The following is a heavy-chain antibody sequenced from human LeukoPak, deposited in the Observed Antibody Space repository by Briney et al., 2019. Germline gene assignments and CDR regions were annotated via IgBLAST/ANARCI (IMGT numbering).Heavy chain of an antibody. CDR2: IYTTGSTDST. CDR3: AGFGAGSYY. V-gene: IGHV4-4*07. Sequence: SETLSLTCTVSGGPISSSYCSWIRQPAGKGLEWIGRIYTTGSTDSTDFNPSLKSRVTMSVDTSKNQFSLKLGSVTAADTAVYYCAGFGAGSYYWGQGTLVTVSS. CDR1: GGPISSSY. J-gene: IGHJ4*02. D-gene: IGHD3-10*01.